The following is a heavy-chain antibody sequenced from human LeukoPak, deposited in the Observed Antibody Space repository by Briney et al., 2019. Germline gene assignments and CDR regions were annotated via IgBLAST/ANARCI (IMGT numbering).Heavy chain of an antibody. CDR2: IGFGDDSA. D-gene: IGHD3-9*01. Sequence: GGSLRLSCAASGFTFNSYAMSWVRQAPGEGLEWVSTIGFGDDSAYYADSVKGRFTISRDNSKNTLYLQMNYLRAEDTAVYYCAKDPTSVGGRHDWLLDSWGQGTLVTVSS. V-gene: IGHV3-23*01. CDR1: GFTFNSYA. CDR3: AKDPTSVGGRHDWLLDS. J-gene: IGHJ5*02.